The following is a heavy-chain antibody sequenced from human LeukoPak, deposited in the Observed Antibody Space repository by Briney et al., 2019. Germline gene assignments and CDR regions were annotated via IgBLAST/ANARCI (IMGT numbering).Heavy chain of an antibody. D-gene: IGHD2/OR15-2a*01. V-gene: IGHV3-7*04. Sequence: GGSLRLSCAASGFTFSTYRMSWVRQAPGKGLEWVANIKQDGSEKYYVDSVKGRFTISRDNTKNSLSLQMNSLRVEDTAVYYCARGGFYTDPDAFDVWGQGTMVTVSS. CDR1: GFTFSTYR. J-gene: IGHJ3*01. CDR3: ARGGFYTDPDAFDV. CDR2: IKQDGSEK.